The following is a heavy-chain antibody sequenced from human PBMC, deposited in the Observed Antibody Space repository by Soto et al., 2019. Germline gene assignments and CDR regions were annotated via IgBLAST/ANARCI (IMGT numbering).Heavy chain of an antibody. CDR3: ARDSRPAKYYGSGRSWFDP. D-gene: IGHD3-10*01. CDR2: ISYDGSNK. Sequence: QVQLVESGGGVVQPGRSLRLSCAASGFTFSSYAMHWVRQAPGKGLEWVAVISYDGSNKYYADSVKGRFTISRDNSKNTLYLQMNSLRAEDTAVYYCARDSRPAKYYGSGRSWFDPWGQGTLVTVSS. J-gene: IGHJ5*02. CDR1: GFTFSSYA. V-gene: IGHV3-30-3*01.